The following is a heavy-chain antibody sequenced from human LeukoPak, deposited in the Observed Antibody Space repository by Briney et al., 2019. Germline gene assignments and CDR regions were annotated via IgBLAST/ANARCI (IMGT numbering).Heavy chain of an antibody. Sequence: SETLSLTCAVYGGSFSGYYWSWIRQPPGKGLEWIGEINHSGSTNYNPSLKSRVTMSVDTSKNQFSLKLSSVTAADTAVYYCARRYNPDYVWGSYRSGGWFDPWGQGTLVTVSS. V-gene: IGHV4-34*01. J-gene: IGHJ5*02. CDR3: ARRYNPDYVWGSYRSGGWFDP. CDR1: GGSFSGYY. CDR2: INHSGST. D-gene: IGHD3-16*02.